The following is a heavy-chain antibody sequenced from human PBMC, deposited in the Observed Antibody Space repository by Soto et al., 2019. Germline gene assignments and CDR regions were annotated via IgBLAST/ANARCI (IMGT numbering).Heavy chain of an antibody. J-gene: IGHJ6*02. CDR2: VRSKAYGGTT. D-gene: IGHD6-13*01. V-gene: IGHV3-49*03. Sequence: GGSLRLSCTTSGFTFGDYAMCWFRQAPGKGLEWLGVVRSKAYGGTTDYAASVKGRFDISRDDSKSVAYLQMNSVTTEDTAVYFCARYTYTSRYSYYGMDVWGQGTTVTVSS. CDR3: ARYTYTSRYSYYGMDV. CDR1: GFTFGDYA.